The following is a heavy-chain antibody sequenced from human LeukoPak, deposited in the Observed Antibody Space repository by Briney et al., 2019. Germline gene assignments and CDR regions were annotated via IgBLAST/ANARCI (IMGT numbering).Heavy chain of an antibody. CDR3: GRTTAGSGNWFDP. V-gene: IGHV3-53*01. J-gene: IGHJ5*02. CDR2: IYSGGST. D-gene: IGHD6-13*01. Sequence: GGSLRLSCAASGFTVSSNYISWVRQAPGKGLEWVSIIYSGGSTYYADSVKGRFTISRDNSKDTVYLQMNSLRAEVTAVYYCGRTTAGSGNWFDPWGQGTLVTVSP. CDR1: GFTVSSNY.